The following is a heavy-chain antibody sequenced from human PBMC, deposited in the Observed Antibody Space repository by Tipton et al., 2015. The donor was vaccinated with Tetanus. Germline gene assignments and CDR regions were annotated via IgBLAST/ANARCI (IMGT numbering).Heavy chain of an antibody. CDR1: GDTFSRYA. V-gene: IGHV1-69*06. J-gene: IGHJ4*02. Sequence: QLVQSGAEVKKAGSSVKVSCKASGDTFSRYAISWVRQAPGQGLEWMGGIIPMFGTANYAQKFQGRVTISADKSTNTAYMELSSLRPEDTAVYYCARDATLYDSSGYYYVYWGQGTLITVSS. CDR2: IIPMFGTA. D-gene: IGHD3-22*01. CDR3: ARDATLYDSSGYYYVY.